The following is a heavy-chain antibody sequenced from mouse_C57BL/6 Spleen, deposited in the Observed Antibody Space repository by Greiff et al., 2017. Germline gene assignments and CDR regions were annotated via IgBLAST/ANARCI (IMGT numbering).Heavy chain of an antibody. J-gene: IGHJ4*01. Sequence: QVQLQQPGAELVRPGSSVKLSCKASGYTFTSYWMHWVKQRPIQGLEWIGNIDPSDSETHYNQKFKDKGTLTVDKSSSTAYMQLSSLTSEDSAVYYYAREDYGGAMDYWGQGTSVTVSS. CDR2: IDPSDSET. CDR3: AREDYGGAMDY. D-gene: IGHD1-1*01. CDR1: GYTFTSYW. V-gene: IGHV1-52*01.